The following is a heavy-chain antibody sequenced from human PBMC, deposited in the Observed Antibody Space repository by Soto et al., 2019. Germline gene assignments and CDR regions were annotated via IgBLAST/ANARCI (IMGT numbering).Heavy chain of an antibody. V-gene: IGHV5-10-1*01. CDR2: IDPSDSYT. CDR1: GYSFTSYW. Sequence: GESLKISCKGSGYSFTSYWISWVRQMPGKGLEWMGRIDPSDSYTNYSPSFQGHVTISVDKSISTAYLQWSSLTASDTAMYYCARRRGYQYDDYWGQGTLVTVSS. CDR3: ARRRGYQYDDY. J-gene: IGHJ4*02. D-gene: IGHD5-18*01.